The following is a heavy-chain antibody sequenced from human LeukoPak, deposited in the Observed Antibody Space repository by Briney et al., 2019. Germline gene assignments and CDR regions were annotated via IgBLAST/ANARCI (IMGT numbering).Heavy chain of an antibody. CDR3: ARGVRAGFDILTGPNWFDP. CDR1: GYTLTELS. CDR2: ISAYNGNT. V-gene: IGHV1-18*03. J-gene: IGHJ5*02. D-gene: IGHD3-9*01. Sequence: ASVKVSCKVSGYTLTELSMHWVRQAPGQGLEWMGWISAYNGNTNYAQKLQGRVTMTTDTSTSTAYMELRSLRSDDMAVYYCARGVRAGFDILTGPNWFDPWGQGTLVTVSS.